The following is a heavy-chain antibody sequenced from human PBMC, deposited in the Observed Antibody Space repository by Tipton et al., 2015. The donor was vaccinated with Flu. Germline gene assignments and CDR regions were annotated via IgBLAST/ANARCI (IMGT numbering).Heavy chain of an antibody. V-gene: IGHV4-34*01. Sequence: LRLSCAVYGGSFSGYYWSWIRQPPGKGLEWIGEINHSGSTNYNPSLKSRVTISVDTSKNQFSLKLSSVTAADTAVYYCARGNYYGSGSYLTIYYYYYYMDVWGKGTTVTVSS. CDR2: INHSGST. CDR1: GGSFSGYY. CDR3: ARGNYYGSGSYLTIYYYYYYMDV. D-gene: IGHD3-10*01. J-gene: IGHJ6*03.